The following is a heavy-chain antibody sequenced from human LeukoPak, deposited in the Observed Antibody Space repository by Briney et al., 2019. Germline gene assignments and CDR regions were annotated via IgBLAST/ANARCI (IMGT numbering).Heavy chain of an antibody. CDR2: IKQDGSEK. Sequence: GGSLRLSCAASGFTFSSYWMSWARQAPGKGLEWVANIKQDGSEKYYVDSVKGRFTISRDNAKNSVYLQMNSLRAEDTAVYYCARNPTLNFGYSSSWDPYYYYYMDVWGKGTTVTVSS. CDR3: ARNPTLNFGYSSSWDPYYYYYMDV. D-gene: IGHD6-13*01. CDR1: GFTFSSYW. J-gene: IGHJ6*03. V-gene: IGHV3-7*01.